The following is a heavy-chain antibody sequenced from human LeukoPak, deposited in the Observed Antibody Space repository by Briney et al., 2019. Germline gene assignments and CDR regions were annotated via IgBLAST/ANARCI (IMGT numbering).Heavy chain of an antibody. V-gene: IGHV4-34*01. CDR3: ARQRVVVAAIDY. D-gene: IGHD2-15*01. CDR2: INHSGST. CDR1: GGSFSGYY. J-gene: IGHJ4*02. Sequence: PSETPSLTCAVYGGSFSGYYWSWIRQPPGKGLEWIGEINHSGSTNYNPSLKSRVTISVDTSKNQFSLKLSSVTAADTAVYYCARQRVVVAAIDYWGQGTLVTVSS.